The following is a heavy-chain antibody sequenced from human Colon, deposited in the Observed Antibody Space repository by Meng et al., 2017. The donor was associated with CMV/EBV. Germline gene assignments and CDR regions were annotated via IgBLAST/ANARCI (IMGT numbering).Heavy chain of an antibody. J-gene: IGHJ5*02. CDR2: ISSSSSYI. V-gene: IGHV3-21*01. CDR3: ARGHGCSGGSCQGWFDP. CDR1: GFTFSSYS. Sequence: GESLKISCAASGFTFSSYSMNWVRQAPGKGLEWVSSISSSSSYIYYADSVKGRFTISRDNAKNSLYLQMNSLRAEDTAVYYCARGHGCSGGSCQGWFDPWGQGTLVTVSS. D-gene: IGHD2-15*01.